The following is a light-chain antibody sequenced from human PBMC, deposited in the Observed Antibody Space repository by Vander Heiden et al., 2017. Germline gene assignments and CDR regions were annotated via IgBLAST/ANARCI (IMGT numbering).Light chain of an antibody. CDR2: AAS. CDR1: QSISSY. J-gene: IGKJ4*01. Sequence: IPMIPSPSSPSAPVGDRVTITCRASQSISSYCNWYQQKPGKAPKLLIYAASRLQSGVPSRFSGSGSGTDFTLTISSLQPEDCATYYCQQSYSTPLTFGGGTKVEIK. V-gene: IGKV1-39*01. CDR3: QQSYSTPLT.